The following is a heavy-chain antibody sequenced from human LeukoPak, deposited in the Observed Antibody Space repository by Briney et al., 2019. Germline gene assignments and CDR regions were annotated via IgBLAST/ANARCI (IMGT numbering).Heavy chain of an antibody. CDR1: GYTLTELS. V-gene: IGHV1-24*01. CDR3: ATGVAYSYGRGPFDY. J-gene: IGHJ4*02. CDR2: FDPEDGET. Sequence: GASVKVSCKVSGYTLTELSMHWVRQAPGKGLEWMGGFDPEDGETIYAQKFQGRVTMTEDTSTDTAYMELSSLRPEDTAVYYCATGVAYSYGRGPFDYWGQGTLVTVSS. D-gene: IGHD5-18*01.